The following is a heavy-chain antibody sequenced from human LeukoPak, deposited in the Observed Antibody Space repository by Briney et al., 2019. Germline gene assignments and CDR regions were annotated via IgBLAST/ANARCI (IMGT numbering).Heavy chain of an antibody. D-gene: IGHD3-10*02. J-gene: IGHJ6*04. CDR3: AELGITMIGGV. CDR1: GFTFSSYS. V-gene: IGHV3-21*01. CDR2: ISSSSSYI. Sequence: GGSLRLSCAASGFTFSSYSMKWVRQAPGKGLEWVSSISSSSSYIYYADSVKGRFTISRDNAKNSLYLQMNSLRAEDTAVYYCAELGITMIGGVWGKGTTVTISS.